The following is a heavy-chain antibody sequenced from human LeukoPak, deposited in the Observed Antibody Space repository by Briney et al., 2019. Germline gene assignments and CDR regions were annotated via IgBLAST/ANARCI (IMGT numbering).Heavy chain of an antibody. J-gene: IGHJ3*02. Sequence: QAGGSLRLSCAASGFTFSSYWMSWVRQAPGKGLEWVANIKQDGSEKYYVDSVKGRFTISRDNAKNSLYLQMNSLRAEDTAVYYCARVGGWLLRAFDIWRQGTMVTVSS. CDR2: IKQDGSEK. CDR1: GFTFSSYW. CDR3: ARVGGWLLRAFDI. V-gene: IGHV3-7*01. D-gene: IGHD5-24*01.